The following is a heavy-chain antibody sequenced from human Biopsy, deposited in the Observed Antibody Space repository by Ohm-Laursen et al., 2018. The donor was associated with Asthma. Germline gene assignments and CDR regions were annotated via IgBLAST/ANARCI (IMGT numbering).Heavy chain of an antibody. J-gene: IGHJ6*02. CDR2: ISSSGSTT. CDR1: GFSFSDYY. D-gene: IGHD6-25*01. V-gene: IGHV3-11*01. CDR3: ARVFESSEWGPFYHFGLDV. Sequence: SLRLSCSASGFSFSDYYMTWMRQAPGKGLEWVSSISSSGSTTYPAESVKGRFTISRDNAQKSLFLQMGSLRAEDTAIYYCARVFESSEWGPFYHFGLDVWGRGTTVAVSS.